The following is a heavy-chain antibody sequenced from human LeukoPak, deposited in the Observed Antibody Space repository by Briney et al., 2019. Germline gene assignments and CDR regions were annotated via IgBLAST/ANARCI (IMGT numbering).Heavy chain of an antibody. J-gene: IGHJ4*02. V-gene: IGHV4-34*01. Sequence: SETLSLTCAVYGGSFSGYYWSWIRQPPGKGLEWIGEINHSGSTNYNPSLKSRVTISVDTSKNQFSLNLSSVTAADTAVYYCARASPFYYDSSGYYLWGQGTLVTVSS. CDR2: INHSGST. CDR1: GGSFSGYY. CDR3: ARASPFYYDSSGYYL. D-gene: IGHD3-22*01.